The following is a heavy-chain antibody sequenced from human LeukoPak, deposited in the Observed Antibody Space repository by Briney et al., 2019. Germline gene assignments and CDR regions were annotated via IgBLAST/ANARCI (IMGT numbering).Heavy chain of an antibody. CDR1: GFTFKDYA. CDR3: ARTWELLPDFDY. CDR2: INSDGRST. Sequence: GGSLRLSCTASGFTFKDYAMYWVRQAPGKGLVWVSRINSDGRSTSYADSVKGRFTISRDNAKNTLYLQMNSLRAEDTAVYYCARTWELLPDFDYWGQGTLVTVSS. J-gene: IGHJ4*02. D-gene: IGHD1-26*01. V-gene: IGHV3-74*01.